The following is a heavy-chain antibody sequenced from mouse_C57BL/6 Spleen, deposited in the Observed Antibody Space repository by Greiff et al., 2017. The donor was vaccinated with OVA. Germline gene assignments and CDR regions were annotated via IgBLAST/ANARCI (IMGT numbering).Heavy chain of an antibody. J-gene: IGHJ2*01. CDR2: IYPGDGDT. V-gene: IGHV1-82*01. CDR3: EREGGYSFDY. Sequence: LQESGPELVKPGASVKISCKASGYAFRSSWMNWVKQRPGKGLEWIGRIYPGDGDTNYNGKFKGKATLTADKSSSTAYMQHSSLTSEDSAVYVCEREGGYSFDYWGQGTTLTVAS. CDR1: GYAFRSSW.